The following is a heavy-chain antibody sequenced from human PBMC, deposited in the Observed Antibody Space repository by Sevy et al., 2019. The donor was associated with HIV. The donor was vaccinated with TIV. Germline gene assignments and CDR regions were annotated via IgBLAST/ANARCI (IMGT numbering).Heavy chain of an antibody. CDR2: ISPDGINE. D-gene: IGHD1-26*01. Sequence: GGSLRLSCAASGFTFSTYGIHWVRQAPGKGLDWVALISPDGINEYYADSVKGRFTISRDNSKNTVYLEMNSLRNEDTAIYFCANAYSGSYSHSYLYALDVWGQGTTVTVSS. V-gene: IGHV3-30*18. J-gene: IGHJ6*02. CDR3: ANAYSGSYSHSYLYALDV. CDR1: GFTFSTYG.